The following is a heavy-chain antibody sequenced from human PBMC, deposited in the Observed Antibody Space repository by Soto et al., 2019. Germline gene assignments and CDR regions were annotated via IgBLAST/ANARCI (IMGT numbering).Heavy chain of an antibody. J-gene: IGHJ4*02. CDR1: GGSISSSRYY. CDR3: ARQDVDTAMGYYFDY. V-gene: IGHV4-39*01. D-gene: IGHD5-18*01. CDR2: IYYSGST. Sequence: SETLSLTCTVSGGSISSSRYYWGWIRQPPGKGLEWIGSIYYSGSTYYNPSLKSRVTISVDTSKNQFSLKLSSVTAADTAVYYCARQDVDTAMGYYFDYWGQGTLVTVSS.